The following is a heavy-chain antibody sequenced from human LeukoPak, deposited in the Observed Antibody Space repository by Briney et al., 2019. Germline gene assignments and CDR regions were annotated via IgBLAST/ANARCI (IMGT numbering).Heavy chain of an antibody. D-gene: IGHD1-7*01. J-gene: IGHJ4*02. Sequence: SETLSLTCTVSGGSISNYYWSWIRQPPGKGLEWIGDISYSGRTNYYPSLKSRLTISVDTSQNQFSLKLSSVTAADTAVHYCARVDGNYVGYFDSWGQGTLVTVSS. CDR3: ARVDGNYVGYFDS. CDR1: GGSISNYY. CDR2: ISYSGRT. V-gene: IGHV4-59*01.